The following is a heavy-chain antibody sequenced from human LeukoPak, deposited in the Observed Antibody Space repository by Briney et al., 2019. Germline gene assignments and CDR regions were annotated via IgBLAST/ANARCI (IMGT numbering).Heavy chain of an antibody. CDR1: GYTFTNYG. CDR2: ITDYNGNT. Sequence: GASVKVSCKASGYTFTNYGINWVRQAPGQGLEWMGWITDYNGNTNYAQKVQGRVTMTTDTSTSTVYMELRSLRPDDTAVYYCARGGRGYSYGRELDYWGQGTLVTVSS. CDR3: ARGGRGYSYGRELDY. D-gene: IGHD5-18*01. J-gene: IGHJ4*02. V-gene: IGHV1-18*01.